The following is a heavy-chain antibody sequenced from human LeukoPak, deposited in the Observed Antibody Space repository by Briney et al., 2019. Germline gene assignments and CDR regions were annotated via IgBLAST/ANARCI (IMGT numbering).Heavy chain of an antibody. CDR2: IYTIGNT. CDR3: ARVDYYGSVYYYMDV. CDR1: GASISRGSHY. D-gene: IGHD3-10*01. J-gene: IGHJ6*03. Sequence: SETLSLTCTVSGASISRGSHYWSWIRQPAGKGLEWIGRIYTIGNTNYSPSLWRRVTISVDTSKNQFSLRLHSVTAADTAVYYCARVDYYGSVYYYMDVWGKGTTVTVSS. V-gene: IGHV4-61*02.